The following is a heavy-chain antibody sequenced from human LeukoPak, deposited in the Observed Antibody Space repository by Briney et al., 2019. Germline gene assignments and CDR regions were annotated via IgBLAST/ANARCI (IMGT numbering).Heavy chain of an antibody. V-gene: IGHV1-69*13. Sequence: GASVKVSCKASGGTFSSYAISWVRQAPGQGLEWMGGIIPIFGTANYARKFQGRVTITADESTSTAYMELSSLRSEDTAVYYCARRPTIVATIDDAFDIWGQGTTVTVSS. CDR1: GGTFSSYA. CDR2: IIPIFGTA. D-gene: IGHD5-12*01. CDR3: ARRPTIVATIDDAFDI. J-gene: IGHJ3*02.